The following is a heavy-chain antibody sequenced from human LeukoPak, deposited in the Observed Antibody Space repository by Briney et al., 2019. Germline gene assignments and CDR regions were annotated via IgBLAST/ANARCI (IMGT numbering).Heavy chain of an antibody. V-gene: IGHV3-30-3*01. D-gene: IGHD1-14*01. CDR3: AKDLIAGPPDYFDY. CDR1: GFTFTIYA. Sequence: GRSLRLSCAASGFTFTIYAIHWVRQAPGKGLDWVAVTDGSNTFYADSVKGRFSLSSDNSKNTLYLQMNSLRAEDTAVYYCAKDLIAGPPDYFDYWGQGTLVTVSS. CDR2: TDGSNT. J-gene: IGHJ4*02.